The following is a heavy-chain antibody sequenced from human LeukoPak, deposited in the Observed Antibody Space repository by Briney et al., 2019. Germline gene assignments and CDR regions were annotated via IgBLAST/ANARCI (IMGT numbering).Heavy chain of an antibody. CDR1: GGTFSSYA. Sequence: SVKVSCKASGGTFSSYAISWVRQAPGQGLEWMGGIIPIFGTANYAQKFQGRVTMTRNTSISTAYMELSSLRSEDTAVYCCARDPDWGERVVPPASWGQGTLVTVSS. J-gene: IGHJ4*02. V-gene: IGHV1-69*05. D-gene: IGHD2-2*01. CDR2: IIPIFGTA. CDR3: ARDPDWGERVVPPAS.